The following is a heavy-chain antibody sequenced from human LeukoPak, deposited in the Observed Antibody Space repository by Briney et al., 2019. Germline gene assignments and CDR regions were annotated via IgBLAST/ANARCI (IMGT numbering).Heavy chain of an antibody. Sequence: ASVKVSCKASGHTFTSYGISWVRQAPGQGLEWMGWISAYNGNTNYAQKLQGRVTMTTDTSTSTAYMELRSLRSDDTAVYYCARDALAARGYSYGYYPDYWGQGTLVTVSS. D-gene: IGHD5-18*01. J-gene: IGHJ4*02. CDR3: ARDALAARGYSYGYYPDY. CDR2: ISAYNGNT. V-gene: IGHV1-18*01. CDR1: GHTFTSYG.